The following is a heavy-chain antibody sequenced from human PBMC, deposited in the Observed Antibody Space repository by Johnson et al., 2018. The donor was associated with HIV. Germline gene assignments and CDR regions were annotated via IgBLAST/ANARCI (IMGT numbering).Heavy chain of an antibody. CDR3: AKGVRGSSCYDAFDI. CDR1: AFAFSSYV. D-gene: IGHD6-6*01. V-gene: IGHV3-30*18. J-gene: IGHJ3*02. Sequence: QVQLVESGGGVVQPGRSLRLSCAASAFAFSSYVMHWVRQAPGKGLEWVAVISYDGSNKYYADSVKGRFTISRDNSKNTLYLQMNSLRAEDTAVYYCAKGVRGSSCYDAFDIWGQGTMVTVS. CDR2: ISYDGSNK.